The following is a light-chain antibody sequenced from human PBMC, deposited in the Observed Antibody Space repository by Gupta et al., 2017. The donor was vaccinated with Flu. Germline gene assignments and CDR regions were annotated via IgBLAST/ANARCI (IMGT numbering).Light chain of an antibody. CDR1: QSVDSP. CDR3: QQRSLWPPWT. V-gene: IGKV3-11*01. J-gene: IGKJ1*01. CDR2: DAS. Sequence: ESSTLSRRARQSVDSPLVWYQQRPGQAPRLLLYDASNRAAGIPARFSGSGSGTDFTLTISSLEPEDFALYYCQQRSLWPPWTFGQGTKVEIK.